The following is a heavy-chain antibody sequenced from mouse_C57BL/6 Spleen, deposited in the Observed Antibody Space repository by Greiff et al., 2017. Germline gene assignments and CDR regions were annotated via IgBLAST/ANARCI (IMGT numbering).Heavy chain of an antibody. CDR3: ARLKDGYYRYFDY. D-gene: IGHD2-3*01. CDR2: ISSGSSTI. CDR1: GFTFSDYG. J-gene: IGHJ2*01. V-gene: IGHV5-17*01. Sequence: EVKLQESGGGLVKPGGSLKLSCAASGFTFSDYGMHWVRQAPEKGLEWVAYISSGSSTIYYADTVKGRFTISRDNAKNTLFLQMTSLRSEDTAMYYCARLKDGYYRYFDYWGQGTTLTVSS.